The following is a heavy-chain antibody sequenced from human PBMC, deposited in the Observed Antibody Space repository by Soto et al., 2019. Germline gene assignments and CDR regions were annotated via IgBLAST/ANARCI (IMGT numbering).Heavy chain of an antibody. CDR1: GFTFSSYD. CDR3: AREGERGSGDSVDALDV. Sequence: EVQLVESGGGLVQPGGSLRLSCAASGFTFSSYDMHWVRQATGKGLEWVSAIDIAGNTYYPVSVRGRFTISRENAKNSLYLKINTLRAGDTAVYYCAREGERGSGDSVDALDVWGQGTLVTVSS. D-gene: IGHD3-10*01. CDR2: IDIAGNT. V-gene: IGHV3-13*01. J-gene: IGHJ3*01.